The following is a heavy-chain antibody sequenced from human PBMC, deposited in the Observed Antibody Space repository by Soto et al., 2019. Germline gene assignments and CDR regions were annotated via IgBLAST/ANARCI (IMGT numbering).Heavy chain of an antibody. CDR1: GYTFTGYA. Sequence: ASVKVSCKASGYTFTGYAIHWVRQAPGQRLEWMGWINAGNGNTKYSQKFQGRVTITRDTSASTAYMELSSLRSEDTAVYYCARAVAVTADFDYWGQGTLVTVSS. D-gene: IGHD2-21*02. CDR2: INAGNGNT. CDR3: ARAVAVTADFDY. V-gene: IGHV1-3*01. J-gene: IGHJ4*02.